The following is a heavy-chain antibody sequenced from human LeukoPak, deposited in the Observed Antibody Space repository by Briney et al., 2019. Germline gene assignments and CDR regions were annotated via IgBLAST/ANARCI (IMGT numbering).Heavy chain of an antibody. V-gene: IGHV3-9*01. CDR1: GFGFDDFA. Sequence: PGGSLRLSCAASGFGFDDFAMHWVQQVPGKGLEWIARSTWNGGPIGYAESVKGRFTISRDNAKNFLYLQMNTLRPEDTALYYCARAHQVLMIASAFDVWGQGTMVTVSS. CDR3: ARAHQVLMIASAFDV. D-gene: IGHD3-22*01. J-gene: IGHJ3*01. CDR2: STWNGGPI.